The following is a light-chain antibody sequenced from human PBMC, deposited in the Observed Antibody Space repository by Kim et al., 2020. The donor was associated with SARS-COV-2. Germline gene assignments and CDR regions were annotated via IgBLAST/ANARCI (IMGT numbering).Light chain of an antibody. CDR1: SEHDSYT. CDR3: QTWDTDTRV. V-gene: IGLV4-69*01. Sequence: QLVLTQSPSASASLGASVKFTCTLSSEHDSYTIAWHQQQPERGPRFLMKVKKDGSHTKAAGIPDRFSASSSGAERYLTISRPQSEDEADYFCQTWDTDTRVFGGGTKLTVL. CDR2: VKKDGSH. J-gene: IGLJ3*02.